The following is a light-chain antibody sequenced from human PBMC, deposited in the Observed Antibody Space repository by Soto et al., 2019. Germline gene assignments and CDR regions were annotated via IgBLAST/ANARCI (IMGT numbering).Light chain of an antibody. V-gene: IGKV3-15*01. CDR1: QSVTSS. CDR2: GAS. Sequence: EIVMTQFPATLSVSPGERATLSCRASQSVTSSLAWYQQKPGQAPRLLIYGASTRATDIPARFSGSGSGTEFTLTISSVQSEDFAVYYCQQYNSWPGVTFGPGTKVDIK. CDR3: QQYNSWPGVT. J-gene: IGKJ3*01.